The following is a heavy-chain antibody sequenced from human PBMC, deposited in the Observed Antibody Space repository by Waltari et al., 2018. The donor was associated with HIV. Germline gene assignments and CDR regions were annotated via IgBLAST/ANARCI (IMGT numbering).Heavy chain of an antibody. CDR3: ARDLYDSSGYSYFDY. CDR1: GYSFTSYG. V-gene: IGHV1-18*01. Sequence: HVQLVQPGAEGKNPGASVKAPYNASGYSFTSYGIIWVRPSPGEGLEWMGWISDYNGNTNYAQKLQGRVTMTTDTSASTAYMEVRSLRSDDTAVYYCARDLYDSSGYSYFDYWGQGTLVTVSS. J-gene: IGHJ4*02. D-gene: IGHD3-22*01. CDR2: ISDYNGNT.